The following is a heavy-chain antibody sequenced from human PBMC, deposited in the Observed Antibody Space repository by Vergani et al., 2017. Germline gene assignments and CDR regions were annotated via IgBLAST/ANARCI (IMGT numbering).Heavy chain of an antibody. CDR1: GFTFSSYA. D-gene: IGHD6-19*01. CDR2: ISGSGGST. V-gene: IGHV3-23*01. Sequence: EVQLLESAGGLVQPGGSLRLSCAASGFTFSSYAMSWVRQAPGKGLEWVSAISGSGGSTYYADSVKGRFTISRDNSKNTLYLQMNSLRAEDTAVYYCAKSSESYSSGWSFDYWGQGTLVTVSS. CDR3: AKSSESYSSGWSFDY. J-gene: IGHJ4*02.